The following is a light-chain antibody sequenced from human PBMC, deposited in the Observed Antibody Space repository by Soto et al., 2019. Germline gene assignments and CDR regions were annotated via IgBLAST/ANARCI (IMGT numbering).Light chain of an antibody. Sequence: QSVLTQPASVSGSPGQSITISCTGTSSDVGGYNYVSWYQQHPGKAPKLMIYDVSNRPSGVSNRFSGSKSGNTASLTISGLQAEDEADYYCSSYTSSRPLFSVFATGNKVTVL. CDR1: SSDVGGYNY. CDR3: SSYTSSRPLFSV. CDR2: DVS. J-gene: IGLJ1*01. V-gene: IGLV2-14*01.